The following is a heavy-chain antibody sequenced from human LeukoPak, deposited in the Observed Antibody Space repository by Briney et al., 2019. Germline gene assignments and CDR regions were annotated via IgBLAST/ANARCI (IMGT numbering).Heavy chain of an antibody. V-gene: IGHV4-38-2*02. D-gene: IGHD3-10*01. CDR3: ARAWGPLTYYYGSGSYVLDY. CDR1: GYSISSGYY. Sequence: SETLSLTCTVSGYSISSGYYWGWIRQPPGKGLEWIGGIYHSGSTYYNPSLKSRVTISVDTSKNQFSLKLSSVTAADTAVYYCARAWGPLTYYYGSGSYVLDYWGQGTLVTVSS. CDR2: IYHSGST. J-gene: IGHJ4*02.